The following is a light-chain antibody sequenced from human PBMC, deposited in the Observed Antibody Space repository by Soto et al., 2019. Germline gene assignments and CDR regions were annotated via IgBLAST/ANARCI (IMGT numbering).Light chain of an antibody. J-gene: IGKJ1*01. Sequence: DIQMTQSPSSLSAAVGDRVTITCQASQDVSNYLNWYQQKPGKAPNLLIYDASNLETGVPSRFSGSGSGTDFSFTINSLQPEDFATYYCQQYYSFPRTFGQGTKVDIK. CDR2: DAS. CDR1: QDVSNY. V-gene: IGKV1-33*01. CDR3: QQYYSFPRT.